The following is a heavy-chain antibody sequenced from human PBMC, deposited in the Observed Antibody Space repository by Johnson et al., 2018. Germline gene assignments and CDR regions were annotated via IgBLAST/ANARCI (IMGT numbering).Heavy chain of an antibody. V-gene: IGHV3-48*01. Sequence: EVQLLETGGGLVKPGGSLRLSCAASGFTLRHYPMNWVRQAPGKGPEWVAYISSTDSATSYLDSVKGRFPISRDNTQNSVHLQIHSLRVEDTGFYYCSPFLQRQQRNPPLYYYRGMDVWGQGTTVTVSS. CDR2: ISSTDSAT. D-gene: IGHD1-1*01. CDR1: GFTLRHYP. CDR3: SPFLQRQQRNPPLYYYRGMDV. J-gene: IGHJ6*02.